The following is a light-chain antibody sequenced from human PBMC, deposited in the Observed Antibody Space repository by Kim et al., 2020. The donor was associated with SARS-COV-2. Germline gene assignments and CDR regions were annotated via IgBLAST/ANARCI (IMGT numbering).Light chain of an antibody. Sequence: EIVLTQSPATLSVSPGARVTLSCRVGHSVSSNLAWYQQKPGQAPRLLIYSASTRATGVPDRFSGTGAGTEFTLTINSLQSEDFAVYYCQEYDKWPALNFGGGTKLEI. CDR3: QEYDKWPALN. CDR2: SAS. J-gene: IGKJ4*01. V-gene: IGKV3-15*01. CDR1: HSVSSN.